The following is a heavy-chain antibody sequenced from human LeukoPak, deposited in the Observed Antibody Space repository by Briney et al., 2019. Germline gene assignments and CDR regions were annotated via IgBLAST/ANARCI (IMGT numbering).Heavy chain of an antibody. J-gene: IGHJ5*02. V-gene: IGHV4-39*01. CDR3: ARNLTEDCSRNSCSAGWFDP. CDR2: IYYTGNT. Sequence: SETLSLTCTVSGASISSGLYYWACIRQSPGQGLEWIVSIYYTGNTKYNPYLKSRVSISVDTSRNQFSLTLSSVTAADTAVYYCARNLTEDCSRNSCSAGWFDPWGQGILVTVSS. D-gene: IGHD2-2*01. CDR1: GASISSGLYY.